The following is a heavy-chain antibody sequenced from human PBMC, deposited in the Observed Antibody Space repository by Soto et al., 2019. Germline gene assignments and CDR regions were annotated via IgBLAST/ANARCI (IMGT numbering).Heavy chain of an antibody. CDR2: IYYSGST. J-gene: IGHJ4*02. CDR3: AREGVCGGDCYIDY. CDR1: GGSISSGGYY. V-gene: IGHV4-31*03. Sequence: SETLSLTCTVSGGSISSGGYYWSWIRQHPGKGLEWIGYIYYSGSTYYNPSLKSRVTISVDTSKNQFSLKLSSATAADTAVYYCAREGVCGGDCYIDYWGQGTLVTVSS. D-gene: IGHD2-21*02.